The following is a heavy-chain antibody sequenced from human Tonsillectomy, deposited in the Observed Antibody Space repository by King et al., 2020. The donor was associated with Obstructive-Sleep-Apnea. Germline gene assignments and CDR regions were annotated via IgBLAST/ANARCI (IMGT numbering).Heavy chain of an antibody. CDR2: IGADENKK. CDR1: GFILSSHG. Sequence: HVKLVESGGGVVQPGRSLRLSCATSGFILSSHGMHWVRQAPGKGLEWLAGIGADENKKNYAESVKGRFSISRDTSKDTLYLQMNSLRAEDTAMYFCAKQGRGDSYGDFDYWGQGTLVTVSS. V-gene: IGHV3-30*18. J-gene: IGHJ4*02. CDR3: AKQGRGDSYGDFDY. D-gene: IGHD5-18*01.